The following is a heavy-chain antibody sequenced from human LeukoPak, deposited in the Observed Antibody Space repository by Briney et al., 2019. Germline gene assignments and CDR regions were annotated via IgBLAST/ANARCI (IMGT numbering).Heavy chain of an antibody. CDR3: ARNSKLRYFDWFDY. D-gene: IGHD3-9*01. CDR1: GGSISSSSYY. Sequence: ETLSLTCTVSGGSISSSSYYWGGIRQPPGKGLEWVANIKQDGSEKYYVDSVKGRFTVSRDNAKNSLYLQMNSLRAEDTAVYYCARNSKLRYFDWFDYWGQGTLVTVSS. CDR2: IKQDGSEK. J-gene: IGHJ4*02. V-gene: IGHV3-7*01.